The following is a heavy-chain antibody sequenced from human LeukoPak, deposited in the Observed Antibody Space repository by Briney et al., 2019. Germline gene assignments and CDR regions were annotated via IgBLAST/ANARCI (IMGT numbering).Heavy chain of an antibody. CDR3: ARGQGIQLWLWLDY. CDR2: ITSSSSYI. CDR1: GFTFSTYN. V-gene: IGHV3-21*01. D-gene: IGHD5-18*01. Sequence: GGSLRLSCAASGFTFSTYNMNWVRQAPGKGLEWVSSITSSSSYIYYADSVKGRFTISRDNAKNSLYLQMNSLRAEDTAVYYCARGQGIQLWLWLDYWGQGTLVTVSS. J-gene: IGHJ4*02.